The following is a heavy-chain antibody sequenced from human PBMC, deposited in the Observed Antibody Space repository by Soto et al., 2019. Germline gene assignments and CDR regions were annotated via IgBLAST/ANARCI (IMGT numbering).Heavy chain of an antibody. CDR2: IYYSGST. J-gene: IGHJ5*02. Sequence: SETLSLTCTVSGGSISSYYWSWIRQPPGKGLEWIGYIYYSGSTNYNPSLKSRVTISVDTSKNQFPLKLSSVTAADTAVYYCARDHRRFGEFDPWGQGTLVTVSS. V-gene: IGHV4-59*01. CDR3: ARDHRRFGEFDP. D-gene: IGHD3-3*01. CDR1: GGSISSYY.